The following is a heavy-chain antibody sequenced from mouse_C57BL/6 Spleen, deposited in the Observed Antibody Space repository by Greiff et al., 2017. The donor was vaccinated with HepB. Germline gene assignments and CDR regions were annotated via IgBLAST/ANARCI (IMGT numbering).Heavy chain of an antibody. Sequence: VQLQQSGPGLVKPSQSLSLTCSVTGYSITSGYYWNWIRQFPGNKLEWMGYISYDGSNNYNPSLKNRISITRDTSKNQFFLKLNSVTTEDTATYYCAREHIYAMDYWGQGTSVTVSS. CDR2: ISYDGSN. V-gene: IGHV3-6*01. J-gene: IGHJ4*01. CDR3: AREHIYAMDY. CDR1: GYSITSGYY.